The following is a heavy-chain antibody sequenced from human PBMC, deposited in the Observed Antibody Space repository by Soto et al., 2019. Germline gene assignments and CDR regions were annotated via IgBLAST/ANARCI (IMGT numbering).Heavy chain of an antibody. CDR1: GGSTSSSSYY. J-gene: IGHJ5*02. V-gene: IGHV4-39*01. D-gene: IGHD4-17*01. CDR3: ARHYGAFDP. Sequence: SETLSLTCTVSGGSTSSSSYYWGWIRQPPGKGLEWIGSIYYSGSTYYNPSLKSRVTISVDTSKNQFSLKLSSVTAADTAVYYCARHYGAFDPWGQGTLVTVSS. CDR2: IYYSGST.